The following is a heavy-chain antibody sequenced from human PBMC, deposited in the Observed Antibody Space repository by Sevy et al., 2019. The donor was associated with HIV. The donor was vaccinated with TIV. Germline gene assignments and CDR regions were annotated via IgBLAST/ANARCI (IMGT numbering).Heavy chain of an antibody. CDR1: GFTFTNYW. CDR2: ISNSGSDT. J-gene: IGHJ3*01. Sequence: GGSLRLSCAASGFTFTNYWMNWVRQAPGKGLEWVSAISNSGSDTKYAGSVKGRFTISRDNSKNTLYVQMNSLSAEDTAVYYCAKDRITVIGDAFDLWGQGTMVTVSS. V-gene: IGHV3-23*01. D-gene: IGHD4-17*01. CDR3: AKDRITVIGDAFDL.